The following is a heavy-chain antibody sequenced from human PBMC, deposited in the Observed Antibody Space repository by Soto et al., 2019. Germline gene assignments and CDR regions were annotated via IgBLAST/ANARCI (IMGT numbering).Heavy chain of an antibody. CDR1: GGSISSGGYY. Sequence: PSETLSLTCTVSGGSISSGGYYWSWIRQHPGKGLEWIGYMYYSGSTYYNPSLKSRFTISVDTSKNQFSLKLSSVTAADTAVYYCASSLTPYGMDVWGQGTTVTVSS. J-gene: IGHJ6*02. CDR2: MYYSGST. CDR3: ASSLTPYGMDV. D-gene: IGHD2-15*01. V-gene: IGHV4-31*03.